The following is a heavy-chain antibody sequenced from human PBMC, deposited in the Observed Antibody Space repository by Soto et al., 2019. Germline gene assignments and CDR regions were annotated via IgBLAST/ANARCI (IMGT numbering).Heavy chain of an antibody. CDR3: ARGRGYVYGSNFYGLDV. D-gene: IGHD6-25*01. CDR1: GGSISSYY. V-gene: IGHV4-59*12. CDR2: IYYSGST. Sequence: PSETLSLTCTVSGGSISSYYWSWVRQPPGKGLEWIGYIYYSGSTNYNPSLKSRVTISVDKSTNNFSLKMTSVTAADAAVYYCARGRGYVYGSNFYGLDVWGQGTTVPVSS. J-gene: IGHJ6*02.